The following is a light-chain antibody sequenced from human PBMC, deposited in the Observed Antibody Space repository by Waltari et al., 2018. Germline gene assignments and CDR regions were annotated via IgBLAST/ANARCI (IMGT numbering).Light chain of an antibody. CDR2: WAS. Sequence: DIVMTQSPDSLAVSLGERATIHCTSRQSVLLTSTNQNYLNWYQQKPGQPPKMLIYWASTRESGVPDRFSGSGSGTDFTLTISSLQAEDVAVYYCQHYHSIPRTFGQGTKVEIK. V-gene: IGKV4-1*01. CDR3: QHYHSIPRT. CDR1: QSVLLTSTNQNY. J-gene: IGKJ1*01.